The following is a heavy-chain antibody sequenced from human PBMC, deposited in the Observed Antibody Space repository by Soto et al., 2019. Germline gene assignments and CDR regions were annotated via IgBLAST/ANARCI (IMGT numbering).Heavy chain of an antibody. Sequence: SQTLSLTCPVYGGSFSGYHWSWILQPAGKGLEWIGRIYTSGSTNYNPSLKSRVTMSVDTSKNQFSLKLSSVTAADTAVYYCARELDYDFWSGYYAPYYYYGMDVWGQGTTVTVSS. CDR1: GGSFSGYH. CDR2: IYTSGST. V-gene: IGHV4-4*07. D-gene: IGHD3-3*01. J-gene: IGHJ6*02. CDR3: ARELDYDFWSGYYAPYYYYGMDV.